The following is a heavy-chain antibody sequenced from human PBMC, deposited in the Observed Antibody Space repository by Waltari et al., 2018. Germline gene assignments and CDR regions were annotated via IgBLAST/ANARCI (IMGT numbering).Heavy chain of an antibody. D-gene: IGHD5-18*01. V-gene: IGHV1-69*01. CDR2: IIPIFGTA. CDR1: GGTFSSYA. CDR3: ATRGYSYGYDYFDY. Sequence: QVQLVQSGAEVKKPGSSVKVSCKASGGTFSSYAISWVRRAPGKGLEWMGGIIPIFGTANYAQKFQGRVTITADESTSTAYMELSSLRSEDTAVYYCATRGYSYGYDYFDYWGQGTLVTVSS. J-gene: IGHJ4*02.